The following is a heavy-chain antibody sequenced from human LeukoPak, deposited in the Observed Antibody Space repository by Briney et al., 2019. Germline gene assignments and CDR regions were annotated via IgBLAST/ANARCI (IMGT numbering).Heavy chain of an antibody. D-gene: IGHD1-14*01. J-gene: IGHJ4*02. CDR2: ISSNSIYV. CDR3: ARDQVDRIWYFDY. CDR1: GFTFSSYS. V-gene: IGHV3-21*01. Sequence: GGSLRLSCAASGFTFSSYSMNWVRQAPGKGLEWVSSISSNSIYVFYADSMKGRFTISRDNAKNSLSLQMNSLRAEDTAVYYCARDQVDRIWYFDYWGQGTLVTVSS.